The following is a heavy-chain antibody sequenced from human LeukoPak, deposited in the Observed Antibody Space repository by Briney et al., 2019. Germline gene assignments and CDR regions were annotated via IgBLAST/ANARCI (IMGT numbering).Heavy chain of an antibody. Sequence: ASVKVSCKASGYTFTSYAISWVRQAPGQGLEWMGGIIPIFGTANYAQKFQGRVTITADESTSTAYMELSSLRSEDTAVYYCAREGIAAAGRHFDYWGQGTLVTVSS. CDR2: IIPIFGTA. CDR3: AREGIAAAGRHFDY. CDR1: GYTFTSYA. J-gene: IGHJ4*02. V-gene: IGHV1-69*13. D-gene: IGHD6-13*01.